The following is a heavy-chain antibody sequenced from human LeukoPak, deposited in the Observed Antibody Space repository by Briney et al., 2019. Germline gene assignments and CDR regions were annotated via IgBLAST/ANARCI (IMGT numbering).Heavy chain of an antibody. CDR2: IYYTGAT. Sequence: SETLSLTCSVSGGSISSYDWSWIRQPPGKGLERVGDIYYTGATNYNPSLESRVTISIDRSKRQLSLELRSVTAADTAVYYCARDRRESSKANDAFDIWGQGTMVTVSP. D-gene: IGHD4-11*01. CDR3: ARDRRESSKANDAFDI. CDR1: GGSISSYD. V-gene: IGHV4-59*01. J-gene: IGHJ3*02.